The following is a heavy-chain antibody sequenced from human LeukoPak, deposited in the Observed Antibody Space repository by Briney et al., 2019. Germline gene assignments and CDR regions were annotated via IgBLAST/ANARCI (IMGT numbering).Heavy chain of an antibody. V-gene: IGHV1-69*13. J-gene: IGHJ4*02. CDR3: ARDFPDYGDSIGGFDY. CDR2: IIPIFGTA. D-gene: IGHD4-17*01. Sequence: SVKVSCKAPGGTFSSYAISWVRQAPGQGLEWMGGIIPIFGTANYAQKFQGRVTITADESTSTAYMELSSLRSEDTAVYYCARDFPDYGDSIGGFDYWGQGTLVTVSS. CDR1: GGTFSSYA.